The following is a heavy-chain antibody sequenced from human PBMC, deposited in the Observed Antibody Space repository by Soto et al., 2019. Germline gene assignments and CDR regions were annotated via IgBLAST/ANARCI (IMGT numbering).Heavy chain of an antibody. CDR2: IYYSGST. J-gene: IGHJ4*02. CDR1: GGSISSGDYY. D-gene: IGHD3-10*01. Sequence: SETLSLTCTVSGGSISSGDYYWSWIRQPPGKGLECIGYIYYSGSTYYNPSLKSRVTISVDTSKNQFSLKLSSVTAADTAVYYCASRKSSPDFDYWGQGTLVTVSS. CDR3: ASRKSSPDFDY. V-gene: IGHV4-30-4*01.